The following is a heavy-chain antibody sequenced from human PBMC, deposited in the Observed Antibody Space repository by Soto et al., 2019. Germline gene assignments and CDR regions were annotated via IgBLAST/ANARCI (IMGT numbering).Heavy chain of an antibody. Sequence: EVQLVESGGGLVQPGGSLRLSCAASGFTFSSYSMNWVRQAPGKGLEWVSYISSSSSTIYYADSVKGRFTISRDNAKNSLYLQMNSLRAEDTAVYYCARNAGLLWFGNGAFDIWGQGTMVTVSS. J-gene: IGHJ3*02. CDR1: GFTFSSYS. CDR3: ARNAGLLWFGNGAFDI. CDR2: ISSSSSTI. V-gene: IGHV3-48*01. D-gene: IGHD3-10*01.